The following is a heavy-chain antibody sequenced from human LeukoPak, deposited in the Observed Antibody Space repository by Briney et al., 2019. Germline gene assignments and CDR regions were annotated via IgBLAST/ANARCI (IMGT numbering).Heavy chain of an antibody. Sequence: GGSLRLSCAASGFTFSDYYMSWVRQAPGKGLEWVSVIYSGGSTYYADSVKGRFTISRDNSKNTLYLQMNSLRAEDTAVYYCARDGLWFGELLYQGAFDIWGQGTMVTVSS. V-gene: IGHV3-53*01. CDR3: ARDGLWFGELLYQGAFDI. CDR1: GFTFSDYY. D-gene: IGHD3-10*01. J-gene: IGHJ3*02. CDR2: IYSGGST.